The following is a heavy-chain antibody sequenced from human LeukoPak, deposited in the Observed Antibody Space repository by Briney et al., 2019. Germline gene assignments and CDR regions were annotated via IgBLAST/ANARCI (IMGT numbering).Heavy chain of an antibody. CDR1: GFTFSSYG. CDR3: AKDRQGAGDGSFDY. Sequence: GGSLRLSCAASGFTFSSYGMHWVRQAPGKGLEWVAVISYDGSSKYYADPAKGRFTISRDNSKNTLYLQMNSLRTEDTAVYYCAKDRQGAGDGSFDYWGQGTLVTVSS. CDR2: ISYDGSSK. V-gene: IGHV3-30*18. D-gene: IGHD1-26*01. J-gene: IGHJ4*02.